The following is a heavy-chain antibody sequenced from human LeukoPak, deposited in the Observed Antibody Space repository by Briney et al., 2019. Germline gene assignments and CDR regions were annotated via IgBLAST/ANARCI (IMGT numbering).Heavy chain of an antibody. V-gene: IGHV3-7*01. CDR3: ARDQDTSGPLGY. CDR1: GFTFSTYW. Sequence: GGSLRLSCAGSGFTFSTYWMTWVRQAPGKGLEWVANIKQDESQKYYVDSVKGRFTISRDNAKNSLYLQMNSLRAEDTAVYYCARDQDTSGPLGYWGQGTLVTVSS. J-gene: IGHJ4*02. D-gene: IGHD6-19*01. CDR2: IKQDESQK.